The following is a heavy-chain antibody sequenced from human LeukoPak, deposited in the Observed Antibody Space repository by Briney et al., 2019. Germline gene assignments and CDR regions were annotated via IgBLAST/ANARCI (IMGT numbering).Heavy chain of an antibody. V-gene: IGHV3-30-3*01. Sequence: GRSLRLSCAASGFTFSSYAMHWVRQAPGKGLEWVAVISYDGSNKYYADSVKGRFTISRDNSKNTLYLQMNSLRAEDTAVYYCARAYSSSWYLDLARTIDYWGQGTLVTVSS. J-gene: IGHJ4*02. D-gene: IGHD6-13*01. CDR1: GFTFSSYA. CDR2: ISYDGSNK. CDR3: ARAYSSSWYLDLARTIDY.